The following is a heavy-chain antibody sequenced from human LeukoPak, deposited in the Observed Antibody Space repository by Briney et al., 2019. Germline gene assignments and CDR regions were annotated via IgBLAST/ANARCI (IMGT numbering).Heavy chain of an antibody. Sequence: SETLSLTCSVSGDSITNFFWSWIRQTPGRELEWIGFIFHSGSSGSTYYSPSLQSRVTMSVDTSRNQFSLKLSSVTAADTAVYYCARHIPTTGTVFDLWGQGTMVIVS. CDR1: GDSITNFF. CDR3: ARHIPTTGTVFDL. V-gene: IGHV4-59*08. CDR2: IFHSGSSGST. D-gene: IGHD1-7*01. J-gene: IGHJ3*01.